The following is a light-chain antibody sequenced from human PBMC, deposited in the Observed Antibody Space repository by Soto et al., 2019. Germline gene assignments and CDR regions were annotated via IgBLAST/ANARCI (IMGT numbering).Light chain of an antibody. Sequence: QSALTQPASVSGSPGQSITISCTGTSSDVGGYNYVSWYQQHPGKAPKLMIYDVSNRPSGVSNRSSGSKSGNTASLTISGRQAEEEADYYCSSYTSSSTLVVFGGGTKLTVL. CDR2: DVS. V-gene: IGLV2-14*01. J-gene: IGLJ2*01. CDR3: SSYTSSSTLVV. CDR1: SSDVGGYNY.